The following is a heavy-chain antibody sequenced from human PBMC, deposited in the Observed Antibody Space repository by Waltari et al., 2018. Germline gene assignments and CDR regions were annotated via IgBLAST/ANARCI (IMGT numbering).Heavy chain of an antibody. CDR2: ISSSSSYI. CDR1: GFTFSSYS. V-gene: IGHV3-21*01. J-gene: IGHJ2*01. Sequence: EVQLVESGGGLVKPGGSLRLSCAASGFTFSSYSMNWVRQAPGKGMEWVSSISSSSSYIYYADSVKGRFTISRDNAKNSLYLQMNSLRAEDTAVYYCASGMTSRYFDLWGRGTLVTVSS. CDR3: ASGMTSRYFDL.